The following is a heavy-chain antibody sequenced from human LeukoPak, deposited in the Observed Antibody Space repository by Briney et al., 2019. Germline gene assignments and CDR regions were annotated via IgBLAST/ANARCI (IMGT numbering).Heavy chain of an antibody. CDR1: GFTFSDYY. J-gene: IGHJ4*02. D-gene: IGHD6-13*01. Sequence: PGGSLRLSCEASGFTFSDYYMSWIRQAPGKGLEWVSYISISSDYTNYADSVKGRFTISRDNAKNSLYLQMNSLRVEDTAVYYCARGLSKGSSSWYRDWGQGTLVTVSS. V-gene: IGHV3-11*05. CDR2: ISISSDYT. CDR3: ARGLSKGSSSWYRD.